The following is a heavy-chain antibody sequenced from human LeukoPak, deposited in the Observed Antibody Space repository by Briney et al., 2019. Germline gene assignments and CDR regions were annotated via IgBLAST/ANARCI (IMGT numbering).Heavy chain of an antibody. CDR2: INPSGGST. CDR1: GYAFTSFY. D-gene: IGHD3-22*01. CDR3: ARGYYDSSGYDPGLGY. Sequence: ASVKVSCKASGYAFTSFYMQWVRQAPGQGLEWMGIINPSGGSTNYAQKFQGRVSMTRDTSTSTVYMELSSLRSEDTAMYWCARGYYDSSGYDPGLGYWGQGTLVTVSS. V-gene: IGHV1-46*01. J-gene: IGHJ4*02.